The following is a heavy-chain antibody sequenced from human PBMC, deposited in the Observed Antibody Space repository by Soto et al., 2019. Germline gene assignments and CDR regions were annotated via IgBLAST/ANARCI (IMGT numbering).Heavy chain of an antibody. J-gene: IGHJ5*02. CDR3: ARGPYTDSSEWFDP. D-gene: IGHD2-2*02. CDR1: GFTFRTYA. CDR2: ISGSGSFT. V-gene: IGHV3-23*01. Sequence: PGGSLRLSCAASGFTFRTYAMNWVRQAPGKGLEWISAISGSGSFTHYADSVRGRFTISRDNSKNTLSLQMNRLRAEDTALYYCARGPYTDSSEWFDPWGQGTLVTVSS.